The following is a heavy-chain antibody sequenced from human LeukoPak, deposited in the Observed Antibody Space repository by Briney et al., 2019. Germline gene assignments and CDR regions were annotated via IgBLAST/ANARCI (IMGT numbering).Heavy chain of an antibody. CDR1: GGSISSGSYY. V-gene: IGHV4-39*07. CDR3: ARVSRGNSVGGDY. CDR2: INHSGST. J-gene: IGHJ4*02. Sequence: SETLSLTCTVSGGSISSGSYYWSWIRQPPGKGLEWIGEINHSGSTNYNPSLKSRVTISVDTSKNQFSLKLSSVTAADTAMYYCARVSRGNSVGGDYWGQGTLVTVSS. D-gene: IGHD4-23*01.